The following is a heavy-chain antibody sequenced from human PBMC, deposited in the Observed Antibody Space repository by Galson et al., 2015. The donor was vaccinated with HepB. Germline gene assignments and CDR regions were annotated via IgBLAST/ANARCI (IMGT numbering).Heavy chain of an antibody. Sequence: SVKVSCKASGATFSADAISWVRQAPGQGLEWMGGIIPGFGMSNYAQKLQGRVTFIADKSTGTVYMDLRSLRSEDTAVYYCARGRLGEIGYHYGMDVWGQGTTVTVSS. J-gene: IGHJ6*02. V-gene: IGHV1-69*10. CDR2: IIPGFGMS. CDR1: GATFSADA. D-gene: IGHD3-16*01. CDR3: ARGRLGEIGYHYGMDV.